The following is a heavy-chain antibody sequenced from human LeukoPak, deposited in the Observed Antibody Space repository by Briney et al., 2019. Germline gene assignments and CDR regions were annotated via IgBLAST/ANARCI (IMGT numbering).Heavy chain of an antibody. D-gene: IGHD3-9*01. CDR1: GYMFAVFG. CDR3: ARDRYDVGVAFDF. CDR2: IRVHNGDT. J-gene: IGHJ3*01. Sequence: GASVKVSCKASGYMFAVFGITWVRQAPGQGLEWMGSIRVHNGDTNYAQKFQGRLTMTTDTSATTVYMELRSLKSDDTAVYYCARDRYDVGVAFDFWGQGTMVTVSS. V-gene: IGHV1-18*01.